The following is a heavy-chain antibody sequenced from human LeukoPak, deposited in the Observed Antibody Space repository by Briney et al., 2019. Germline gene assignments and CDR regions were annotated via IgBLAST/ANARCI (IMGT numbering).Heavy chain of an antibody. CDR1: GYTFTGCY. CDR3: ARIRDGYNDAYDL. CDR2: INPDGGNT. Sequence: GASVKVSCKASGYTFTGCYMHWVRQAPGQVLEWMGLINPDGGNTNYAQNFQGRVTLTRDTSTSTVYMELSSLRSEDTAIYYCARIRDGYNDAYDLWGQGTVVTVPS. J-gene: IGHJ3*01. D-gene: IGHD5-24*01. V-gene: IGHV1-46*01.